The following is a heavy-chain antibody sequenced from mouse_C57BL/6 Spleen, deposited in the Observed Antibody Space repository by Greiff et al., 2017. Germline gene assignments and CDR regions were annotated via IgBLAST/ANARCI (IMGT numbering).Heavy chain of an antibody. V-gene: IGHV1-74*01. J-gene: IGHJ2*01. CDR2: IHPSDSDT. D-gene: IGHD1-1*01. CDR1: GYTFTSYW. CDR3: AVAVGGSTGY. Sequence: QVQLKQPGAELVQPGASVKVSCTASGYTFTSYWMHWVQQRPGQGLEWLGRIHPSDSDTTYNQKFPGKATLTVATSSRTAYLQLSSLTSEDSAVYYYAVAVGGSTGYWGQGTTRTVAS.